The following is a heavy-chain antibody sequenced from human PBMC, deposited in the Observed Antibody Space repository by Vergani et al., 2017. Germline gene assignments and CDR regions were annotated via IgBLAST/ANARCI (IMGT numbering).Heavy chain of an antibody. V-gene: IGHV4-39*01. CDR1: GASIRSSNYY. J-gene: IGHJ5*02. CDR2: NYYSGST. CDR3: ARHSTVEWLVKLGWFDP. D-gene: IGHD6-19*01. Sequence: QLQLQESGPGLVKPSATLSLTCSVSGASIRSSNYYWGWIRQPPGKGLEWIASNYYSGSTYYNPSLKSRVTISVDTSKNQFSLKLSSVTAADTAVYFCARHSTVEWLVKLGWFDPWGQGILVTVSS.